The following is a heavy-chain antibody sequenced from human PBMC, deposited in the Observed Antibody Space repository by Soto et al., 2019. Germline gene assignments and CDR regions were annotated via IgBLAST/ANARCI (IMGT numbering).Heavy chain of an antibody. CDR1: GTIFSSYT. V-gene: IGHV1-69*08. CDR2: IIPILGET. J-gene: IGHJ6*02. D-gene: IGHD3-16*01. Sequence: QVQLVQSGAEVKKPGSSVRVSCKASGTIFSSYTISWVRQAPGQGLELMGRIIPILGETNSAQKFQGRVTITADKSTNTAYMELNSLRLEDTALYYCARGLGGRMDDWGQGTTVTVSS. CDR3: ARGLGGRMDD.